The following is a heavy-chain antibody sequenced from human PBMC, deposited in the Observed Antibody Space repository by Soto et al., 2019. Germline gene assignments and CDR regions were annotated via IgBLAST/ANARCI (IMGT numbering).Heavy chain of an antibody. CDR2: MNPNSGNT. D-gene: IGHD2-8*01. J-gene: IGHJ6*03. CDR3: ARALMVSADYYYYYMDV. Sequence: QVQLVQSGAEVKKPGASVKVSCKASGYTFTSYDIYWVRQATGQGLEWMGWMNPNSGNTGNPQKFQGRVTMTRNTSISTAYMELSSLRSEDTAVYYCARALMVSADYYYYYMDVWGKGTTVTVSS. V-gene: IGHV1-8*01. CDR1: GYTFTSYD.